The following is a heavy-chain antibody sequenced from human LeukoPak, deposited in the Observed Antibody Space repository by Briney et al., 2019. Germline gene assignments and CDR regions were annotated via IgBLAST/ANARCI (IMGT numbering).Heavy chain of an antibody. Sequence: ASVKVSCKASGYTFTSYYMHWVRQAPGQGLEWMGIINPSGGSTGYAQKFQGRVTMTRDTSTSTVYMELSSLRSEDTAVYYCARYSSGWRFDYWGQGTLVTVSS. CDR3: ARYSSGWRFDY. CDR1: GYTFTSYY. V-gene: IGHV1-46*01. J-gene: IGHJ4*02. D-gene: IGHD6-19*01. CDR2: INPSGGST.